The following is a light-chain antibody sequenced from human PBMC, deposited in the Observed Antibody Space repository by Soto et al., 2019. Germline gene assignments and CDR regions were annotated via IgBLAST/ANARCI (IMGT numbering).Light chain of an antibody. V-gene: IGLV2-14*01. CDR1: SSDVGGYNY. CDR3: SSYTSSTFSG. CDR2: DVS. J-gene: IGLJ1*01. Sequence: QSALTQPASVSGSPGQSITISCTGTSSDVGGYNYVSWYQQHPGKAPKLMIYDVSNRPSGVSNRFSGSKSGNTASLTISGLQAEDEADYYCSSYTSSTFSGFGTGTKVTFL.